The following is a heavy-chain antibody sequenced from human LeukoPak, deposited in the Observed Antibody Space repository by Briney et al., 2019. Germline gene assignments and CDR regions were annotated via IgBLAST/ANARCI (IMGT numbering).Heavy chain of an antibody. CDR1: GYIFSDYY. D-gene: IGHD6-13*01. CDR2: INPKSGAA. CDR3: ARGAEAETSPLDF. Sequence: ASVKVSCKASGYIFSDYYMHWVRQAPGQGLEWLGWINPKSGAADYAQQFRGRVTMTRDTSINTDYMEMKRVTSDDTAVYYCARGAEAETSPLDFWGQGSLVIVS. J-gene: IGHJ4*02. V-gene: IGHV1-2*02.